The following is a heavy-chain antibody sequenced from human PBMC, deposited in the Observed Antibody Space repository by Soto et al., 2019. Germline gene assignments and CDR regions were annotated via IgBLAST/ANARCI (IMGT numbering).Heavy chain of an antibody. J-gene: IGHJ5*02. D-gene: IGHD3-22*01. CDR2: IYYTGST. Sequence: SETLSLTGTVSGPSISMGGYYCSWIRQQPANGLEWIWYIYYTGSTYYNPTLKSRGTISLDTTKNQFSLKLNALTAADTPTYHWASGIAMIVVVEGEARDKFYIGAWGQGTLVT. V-gene: IGHV4-31*03. CDR1: GPSISMGGYY. CDR3: ASGIAMIVVVEGEARDKFYIGA.